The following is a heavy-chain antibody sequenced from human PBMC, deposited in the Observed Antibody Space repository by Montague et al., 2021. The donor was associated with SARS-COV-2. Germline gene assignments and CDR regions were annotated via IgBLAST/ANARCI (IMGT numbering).Heavy chain of an antibody. Sequence: SLRLSCAASGFTFSSYAMSWVRQAPGKGLEWASTISISDGNTYYADSVKGRFTISRDKSKNTLYLQMNSLRAEDTAVYYCAKDRQLVGDDAFDIWGQGTMVPVSS. V-gene: IGHV3-23*01. J-gene: IGHJ3*02. CDR1: GFTFSSYA. CDR2: ISISDGNT. D-gene: IGHD6-13*01. CDR3: AKDRQLVGDDAFDI.